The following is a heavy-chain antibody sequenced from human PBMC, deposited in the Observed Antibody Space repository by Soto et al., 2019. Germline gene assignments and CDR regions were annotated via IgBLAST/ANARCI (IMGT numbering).Heavy chain of an antibody. Sequence: SETLSLTCTVSGGSISSSSYYWGWIRQPPGKGLDWIGSIYYSWSTYYNPSLKSRVTISVDTSKNQFSLKLSSVTAADTAVYYCASYIYGFDYWGQGTLVTVSS. J-gene: IGHJ4*02. CDR2: IYYSWST. D-gene: IGHD4-17*01. CDR1: GGSISSSSYY. V-gene: IGHV4-39*01. CDR3: ASYIYGFDY.